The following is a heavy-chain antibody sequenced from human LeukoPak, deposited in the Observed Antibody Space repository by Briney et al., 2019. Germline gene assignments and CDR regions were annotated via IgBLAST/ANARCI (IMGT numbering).Heavy chain of an antibody. CDR3: ATTGRDLDDAFDI. Sequence: GASVKVSCKASGYTFTSYDINWVRQATGQGLEWMGWMNPNSGNTGYAQKFQGRVTMTRNTSISTAYMELSSLRSEDTAVYYCATTGRDLDDAFDIWGQGTMVTVSS. CDR2: MNPNSGNT. D-gene: IGHD1-1*01. V-gene: IGHV1-8*01. CDR1: GYTFTSYD. J-gene: IGHJ3*02.